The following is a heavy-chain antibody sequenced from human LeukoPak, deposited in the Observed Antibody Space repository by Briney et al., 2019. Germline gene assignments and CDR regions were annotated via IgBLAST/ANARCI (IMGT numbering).Heavy chain of an antibody. Sequence: SETLSLTCTVSGDSVSSGNYYLSWIQQPPGKGLDWITYMSPSGTTKYNPSLKSRVTTSVDTSRTQFSLRLSSVTAADTAVYYCARGQDDRSGTFDYWGQGILVTVSS. J-gene: IGHJ4*02. V-gene: IGHV4-61*01. D-gene: IGHD3-22*01. CDR1: GDSVSSGNYY. CDR2: MSPSGTT. CDR3: ARGQDDRSGTFDY.